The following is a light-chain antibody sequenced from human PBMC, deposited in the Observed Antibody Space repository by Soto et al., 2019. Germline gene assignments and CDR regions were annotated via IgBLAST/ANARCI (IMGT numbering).Light chain of an antibody. CDR3: QSFDSRLFEEV. CDR1: SSNLGANYN. Sequence: QSVLTQPPSVSGAPGQRVTISCTGSSSNLGANYNVHWYQQQLPGTAPKLLIYGNNNRPSGVTDRFSGSKSGSSASLAITGLQAEYESDYYYQSFDSRLFEEVFGPGT. V-gene: IGLV1-40*01. CDR2: GNN. J-gene: IGLJ1*01.